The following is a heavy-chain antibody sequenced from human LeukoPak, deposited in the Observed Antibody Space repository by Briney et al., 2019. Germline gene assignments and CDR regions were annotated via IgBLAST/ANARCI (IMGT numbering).Heavy chain of an antibody. CDR2: ISSDGRIT. V-gene: IGHV3-30*18. CDR3: TKEGAVTGSMWFDH. D-gene: IGHD6-19*01. Sequence: PGRCLRLSCAASGFTFSSYGIHWVRQAPGKGVEWVAVISSDGRITYYADSVKGRFTISRDNSKSTMYVQMNSLRTEDTAVYYCTKEGAVTGSMWFDHWGQGTLVTVSS. CDR1: GFTFSSYG. J-gene: IGHJ5*02.